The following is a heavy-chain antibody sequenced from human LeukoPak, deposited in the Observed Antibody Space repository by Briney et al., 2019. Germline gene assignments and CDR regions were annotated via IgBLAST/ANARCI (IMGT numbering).Heavy chain of an antibody. CDR3: ASCGSYYAYIDY. J-gene: IGHJ4*02. D-gene: IGHD1-26*01. V-gene: IGHV4-31*03. CDR1: GGSISSGGYY. CDR2: IYYSGST. Sequence: SETLSLTCTVSGGSISSGGYYWSWIRQHPGKGLEWIGYIYYSGSTYYNPSLKSRVTISVDTSKNQFSLKLSSVTAADTAVYYCASCGSYYAYIDYWGQGTLVTVSS.